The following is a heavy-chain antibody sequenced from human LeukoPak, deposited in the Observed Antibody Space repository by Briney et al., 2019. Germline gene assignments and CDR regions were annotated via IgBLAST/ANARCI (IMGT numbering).Heavy chain of an antibody. V-gene: IGHV4-59*01. CDR1: GGSISNYY. CDR2: IYYSGST. D-gene: IGHD3-22*01. CDR3: ARGARYYYDTSGSGPRHFDY. J-gene: IGHJ4*02. Sequence: SETLSLTCTVPGGSISNYYWSWIRQPPGKGLKWIGYIYYSGSTNYNPSLRSRVTISVDTSKNQVSLKLSSVTAADTAVYYCARGARYYYDTSGSGPRHFDYWGQGTLVAVSS.